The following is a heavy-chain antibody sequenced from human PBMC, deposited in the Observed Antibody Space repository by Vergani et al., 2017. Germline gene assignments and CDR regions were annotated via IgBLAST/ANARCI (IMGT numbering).Heavy chain of an antibody. V-gene: IGHV3-15*01. CDR1: GFTFSNDW. J-gene: IGHJ6*02. CDR3: TTWVVDTAERFYYYYGMDV. D-gene: IGHD5-18*01. CDR2: IKSKTDGGTT. Sequence: EVQLVESGGGLVKPGGSLRLSCAASGFTFSNDWMSWVRQAPGKGLEWVGRIKSKTDGGTTDYAAPVKGRFTISRDDSKNTLYLQMNSLKTEDTAVYYCTTWVVDTAERFYYYYGMDVWGQGTTVTVSS.